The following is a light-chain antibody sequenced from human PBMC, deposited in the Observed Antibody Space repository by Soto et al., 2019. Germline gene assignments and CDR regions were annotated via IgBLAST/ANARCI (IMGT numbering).Light chain of an antibody. CDR1: SSDVGGYNY. V-gene: IGLV2-11*01. CDR3: CSYAGSYTFYV. Sequence: QSVLTQSRSVSGSPGQSVTISCSGTSSDVGGYNYVSWYQQYPGTAPKLMIYDVSMRPSGVPYRFSGSKSGNTASLTISGLQAEDEADYYCCSYAGSYTFYVFGSGTKVTV. J-gene: IGLJ1*01. CDR2: DVS.